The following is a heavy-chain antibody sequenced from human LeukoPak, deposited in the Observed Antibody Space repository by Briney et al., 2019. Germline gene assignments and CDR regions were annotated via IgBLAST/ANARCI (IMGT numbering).Heavy chain of an antibody. D-gene: IGHD6-19*01. J-gene: IGHJ5*02. CDR3: ARHQRHWLSGWFDP. V-gene: IGHV4-34*01. Sequence: PSETLSLTCAVYGGSFSGYYWSWIRQPPGKGLEWIGEINHSGSTNYNPSLKSRVTISVDTSKNQFSLKLSSVTAADTAVYYCARHQRHWLSGWFDPWGQGTLVTVSS. CDR1: GGSFSGYY. CDR2: INHSGST.